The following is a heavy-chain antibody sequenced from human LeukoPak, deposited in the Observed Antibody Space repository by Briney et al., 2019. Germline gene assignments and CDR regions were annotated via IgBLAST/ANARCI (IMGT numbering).Heavy chain of an antibody. D-gene: IGHD4-17*01. V-gene: IGHV3-7*04. CDR3: ARVYGDYVGY. CDR1: GFTFSSYS. CDR2: IKQDGSEK. J-gene: IGHJ4*02. Sequence: GGSLRLSCAASGFTFSSYSMNWVRQAPGKGLEWVANIKQDGSEKYYVDSVRGRFTISRDNAKNSLHLQMNSLRAEDTAVYYCARVYGDYVGYWGQGTLVTVSS.